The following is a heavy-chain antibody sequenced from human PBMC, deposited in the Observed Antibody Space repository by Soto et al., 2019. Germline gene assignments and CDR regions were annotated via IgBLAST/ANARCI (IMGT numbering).Heavy chain of an antibody. D-gene: IGHD1-7*01. CDR3: ASPNWDYGDAFDI. CDR1: GFTFSSYA. Sequence: GGSLRLSCAASGFTFSSYAMHWFRQAPGKGLEWVAVISYDGSNKYYADSVKGRFTISRDNSKNTLYLQMNSLRAEDTAVYYCASPNWDYGDAFDIWGQGTMVTVSS. J-gene: IGHJ3*02. V-gene: IGHV3-30-3*01. CDR2: ISYDGSNK.